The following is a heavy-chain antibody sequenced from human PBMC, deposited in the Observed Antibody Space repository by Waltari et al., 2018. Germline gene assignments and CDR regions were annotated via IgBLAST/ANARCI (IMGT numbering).Heavy chain of an antibody. CDR3: ARSFYGDYFVAEYFQH. D-gene: IGHD4-17*01. Sequence: QLQLQESGPGLVKPSETLSLTCTVSGGSISSSSYYWGWIRQPPGKGLEWIGSIYYSGSTYYNPSLKSRVTISVDTSKNQCSLKLSSVTAADTAVYYCARSFYGDYFVAEYFQHWGQGTQVTVSS. CDR2: IYYSGST. CDR1: GGSISSSSYY. V-gene: IGHV4-39*07. J-gene: IGHJ1*01.